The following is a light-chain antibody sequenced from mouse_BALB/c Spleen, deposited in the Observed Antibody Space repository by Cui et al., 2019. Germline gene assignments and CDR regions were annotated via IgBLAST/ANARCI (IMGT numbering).Light chain of an antibody. V-gene: IGKV4-80*01. CDR1: SRVSY. Sequence: QIVLTKSPAIMSASLGEEITLTCSASSRVSYMHWYQQTSGTSPKLLIYSTSNLASGVPSRFSGSGSGTFYSPTISSVEAEDAADYYCHQWSSYPWTFGGGTKLEIK. CDR3: HQWSSYPWT. CDR2: STS. J-gene: IGKJ1*01.